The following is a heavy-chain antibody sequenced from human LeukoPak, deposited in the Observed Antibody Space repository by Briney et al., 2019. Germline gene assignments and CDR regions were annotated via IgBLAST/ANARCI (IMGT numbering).Heavy chain of an antibody. CDR2: ISYDGSNK. CDR1: GFTLSSYG. Sequence: GGPLRLSCAASGFTLSSYGMHWVRQAPGKGMEWVAVISYDGSNKYYADSVKGRFTISRDNSKNTLYLQMNSLRAEDTAVYYCATSTAAAYTYYFDYRGQGTLVTVSS. D-gene: IGHD6-13*01. V-gene: IGHV3-30*03. J-gene: IGHJ4*02. CDR3: ATSTAAAYTYYFDY.